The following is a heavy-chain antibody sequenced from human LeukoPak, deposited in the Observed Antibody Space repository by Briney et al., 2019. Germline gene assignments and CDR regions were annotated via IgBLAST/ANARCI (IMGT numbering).Heavy chain of an antibody. Sequence: GASVKVSCKASGGTFSSYAISWVRQAPGQGLEWMGGIIPIFGTANYAQKFQGRVTITADESTSTAYMELSSLRAEDTAVYYCAKSLNVDTEINFDYWGQGTLVTVSS. J-gene: IGHJ4*02. CDR2: IIPIFGTA. CDR3: AKSLNVDTEINFDY. V-gene: IGHV1-69*13. D-gene: IGHD5-18*01. CDR1: GGTFSSYA.